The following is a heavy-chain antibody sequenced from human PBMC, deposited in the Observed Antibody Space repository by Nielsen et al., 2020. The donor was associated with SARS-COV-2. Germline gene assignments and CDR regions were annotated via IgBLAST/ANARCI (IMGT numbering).Heavy chain of an antibody. Sequence: SETLSLTCTVSGGSISSYYWSWIRQPPGKGLEWIGYIYYSGSTNYNPSLKSRVTISVDTSKNQFSLKLSSVTAADTAVYYCARPRYCSSTSCYSSFDYWGQGTLVTVSS. CDR1: GGSISSYY. CDR3: ARPRYCSSTSCYSSFDY. CDR2: IYYSGST. J-gene: IGHJ4*02. D-gene: IGHD2-2*02. V-gene: IGHV4-59*12.